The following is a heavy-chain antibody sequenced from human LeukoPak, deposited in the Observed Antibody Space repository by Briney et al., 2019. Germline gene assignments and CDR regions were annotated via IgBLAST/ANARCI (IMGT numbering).Heavy chain of an antibody. CDR3: ARGTYYYDSSGYPYFDY. V-gene: IGHV3-23*01. CDR1: GFTFSNFA. Sequence: GGSLRLSCAASGFTFSNFAMSWVRQAPGKGLEWVSAVSSDGANTYYTESLKGRFTISRDNSKNTVYLQMHSLTVEDTAVYYCARGTYYYDSSGYPYFDYWGQGTLVTVSS. D-gene: IGHD3-22*01. J-gene: IGHJ4*02. CDR2: VSSDGANT.